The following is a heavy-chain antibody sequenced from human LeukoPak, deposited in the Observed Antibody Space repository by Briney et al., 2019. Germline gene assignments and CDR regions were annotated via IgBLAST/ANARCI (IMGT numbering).Heavy chain of an antibody. CDR2: ISSSSSYI. J-gene: IGHJ4*02. D-gene: IGHD3-10*01. Sequence: GGSLRLSCAASGFTFSSYSMNWVRQAPGKGLEWVSSISSSSSYIYYADSVKGRFTISRDNAKNSLYLQMNSLRAEDTAVYYCAREGPYYYGSGSYYPSFDYWGQGTLVTVSS. V-gene: IGHV3-21*01. CDR3: AREGPYYYGSGSYYPSFDY. CDR1: GFTFSSYS.